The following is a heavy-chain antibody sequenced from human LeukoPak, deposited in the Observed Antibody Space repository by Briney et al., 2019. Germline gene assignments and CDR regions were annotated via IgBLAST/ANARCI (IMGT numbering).Heavy chain of an antibody. V-gene: IGHV1-69*05. CDR2: IIPIFGTA. CDR3: ARNGSGWTGDY. CDR1: GGTFSSYA. D-gene: IGHD6-19*01. J-gene: IGHJ4*02. Sequence: GSSVKVSCKASGGTFSSYAISWVRQAPGQGLEWMGGIIPIFGTANYAQKFQGRVTITTDESTSTAYMELRSLRSDDTAVYYCARNGSGWTGDYWGQGTLVTVSS.